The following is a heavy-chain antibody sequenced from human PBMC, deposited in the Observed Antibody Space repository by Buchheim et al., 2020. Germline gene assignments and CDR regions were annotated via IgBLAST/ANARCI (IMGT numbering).Heavy chain of an antibody. D-gene: IGHD3-10*01. CDR1: GGSISSGDYY. CDR3: ARDRRVVWFGELSKVSYFYY. CDR2: IYYSGST. J-gene: IGHJ4*02. V-gene: IGHV4-30-4*01. Sequence: VQLQESGPGLVKPSQTLSLICTVFGGSISSGDYYWSWLRQTPGKGLEWIGYIYYSGSTYYNPSLKSRVTISVDTSKNQFSLKLSSVTTADTAVYYCARDRRVVWFGELSKVSYFYYCGERTL.